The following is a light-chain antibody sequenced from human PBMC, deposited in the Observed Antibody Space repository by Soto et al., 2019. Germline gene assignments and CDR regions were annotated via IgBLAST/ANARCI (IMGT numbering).Light chain of an antibody. CDR1: SSDVGGYNY. CDR3: RSYTTSNTRQIV. Sequence: QSALTQPASVSGSPGQSITISCTGTSSDVGGYNYVSWYQQHPGKAPKFMIYDVSNRPSGVSNRFSGSKSGNTASLTISGLQAEDEADYYCRSYTTSNTRQIVFGTGTKPTVL. J-gene: IGLJ1*01. V-gene: IGLV2-14*01. CDR2: DVS.